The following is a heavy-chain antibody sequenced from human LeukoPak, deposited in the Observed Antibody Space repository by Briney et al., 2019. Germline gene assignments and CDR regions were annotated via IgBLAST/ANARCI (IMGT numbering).Heavy chain of an antibody. Sequence: ASVKVSCKASGYTFTSYDINWVQQATGQGLEWMGWMNPNSGNTGYAQKFQGRVTMTRNTSISTAYMELSSLRSEDTAVYYCARHLRWGSLYYGMDVWGQGTTVTVSS. D-gene: IGHD3-16*01. CDR1: GYTFTSYD. CDR2: MNPNSGNT. CDR3: ARHLRWGSLYYGMDV. J-gene: IGHJ6*02. V-gene: IGHV1-8*01.